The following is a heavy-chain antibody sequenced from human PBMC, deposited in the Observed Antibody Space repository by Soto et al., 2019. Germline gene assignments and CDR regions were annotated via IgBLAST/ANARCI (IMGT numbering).Heavy chain of an antibody. CDR2: IIPILGIA. CDR1: GGTFSSYT. CDR3: ASGYYYDSSGYSSPGFDY. Sequence: SVKVSCKASGGTFSSYTISWVRQAPGQGLEWMGRIIPILGIANYAQKFQGRVTITADKSTSTAYMELSSLRSEDTAVYYCASGYYYDSSGYSSPGFDYWGQGTLVTVSS. V-gene: IGHV1-69*02. D-gene: IGHD3-22*01. J-gene: IGHJ4*02.